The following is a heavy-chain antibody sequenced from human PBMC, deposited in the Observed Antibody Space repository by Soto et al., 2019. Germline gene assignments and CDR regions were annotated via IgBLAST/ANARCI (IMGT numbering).Heavy chain of an antibody. J-gene: IGHJ4*02. CDR1: GITISNYP. CDR3: VKDDGGYPSTAPH. V-gene: IGHV3-23*01. D-gene: IGHD3-22*01. CDR2: ISGSGDRT. Sequence: EVQLLESGGGLVQPGGSLRLSCAASGITISNYPMSLVSHAPGKGRDWVSGISGSGDRTYYADSAKGRFTISKDISRNSLSLQLDSMGVEDTAVYFCVKDDGGYPSTAPHWGQGTLVPVSS.